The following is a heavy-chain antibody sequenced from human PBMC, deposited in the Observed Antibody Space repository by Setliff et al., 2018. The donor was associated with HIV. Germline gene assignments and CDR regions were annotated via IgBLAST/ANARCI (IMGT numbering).Heavy chain of an antibody. V-gene: IGHV4-31*03. CDR3: ARGDTYYHDRSGYVKSALDAFDI. Sequence: SETLSLTCTVSGGSISIGGYYWGWIRQHPGKGLEWIGYIYHNGSTYYNPSLKSRVIISVDMSKNQFSLNLNSVTAADTAVYHCARGDTYYHDRSGYVKSALDAFDIWGRGTLVTVSS. CDR1: GGSISIGGYY. D-gene: IGHD3-22*01. CDR2: IYHNGST. J-gene: IGHJ3*02.